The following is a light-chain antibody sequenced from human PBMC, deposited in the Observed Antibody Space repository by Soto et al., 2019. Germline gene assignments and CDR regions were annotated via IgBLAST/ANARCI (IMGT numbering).Light chain of an antibody. V-gene: IGKV2-24*01. CDR2: KIS. Sequence: DIVLTQTRLSSPVTLGQPASISCRSSQSLVHIDGNTYFNWLQQRPGQPPRLLIYKISTRFPGVPDRFSGSGAGTYFTLKISRVEAEDVGVYYFMQATQSYTFGQGTRLEIK. CDR3: MQATQSYT. J-gene: IGKJ2*01. CDR1: QSLVHIDGNTY.